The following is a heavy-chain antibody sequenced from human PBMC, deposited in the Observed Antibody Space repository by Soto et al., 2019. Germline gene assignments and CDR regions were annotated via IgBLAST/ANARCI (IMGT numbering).Heavy chain of an antibody. CDR2: IYYSGST. J-gene: IGHJ4*02. V-gene: IGHV4-31*03. CDR3: ARLPGEDYDYVWGSYRHLYFDY. D-gene: IGHD3-16*02. Sequence: RSLHCSVFRAHVIIGAYCWTCFRQKAGKGVRFFGYIYYSGSTYYNPSLNSRVTISVDTSKNQFSLKLSSVTAADTAVYYCARLPGEDYDYVWGSYRHLYFDYWGQGTLVTVSS. CDR1: RAHVIIGAYC.